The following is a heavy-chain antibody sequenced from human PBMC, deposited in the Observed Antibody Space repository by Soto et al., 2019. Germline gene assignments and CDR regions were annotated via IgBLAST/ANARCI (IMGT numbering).Heavy chain of an antibody. D-gene: IGHD1-26*01. CDR3: ARHARSWELPEYFQH. Sequence: AETMSLTYTDSGASIRSNICYWRWFRLPPGKGLEWIGSIYYSGSTYYNPSLKSRVTISVDTSKNQFSLKLSSVTAADTALYYCARHARSWELPEYFQHWGQG. V-gene: IGHV4-39*01. CDR1: GASIRSNICY. J-gene: IGHJ1*01. CDR2: IYYSGST.